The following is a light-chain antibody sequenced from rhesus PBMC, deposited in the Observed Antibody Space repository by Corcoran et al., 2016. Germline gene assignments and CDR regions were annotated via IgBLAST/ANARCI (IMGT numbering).Light chain of an antibody. V-gene: IGLV2-13*02. CDR3: SSYASSSAFI. J-gene: IGLJ1*01. CDR1: SSDIGGYNR. Sequence: QAALTQSPSVSGSPGQSVTVSCTGTSSDIGGYNRVSWYQHHPGKAPKLMIYEVTKRPSGVSDRFSGSKSGNTASLTISGLQTEDEAVYYCSSYASSSAFIFGAGTRLTVL. CDR2: EVT.